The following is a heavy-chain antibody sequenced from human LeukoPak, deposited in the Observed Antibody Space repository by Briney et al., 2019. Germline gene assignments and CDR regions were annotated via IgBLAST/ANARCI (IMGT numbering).Heavy chain of an antibody. V-gene: IGHV1-18*01. Sequence: GASVKVSCKASGYTFTSYGISWVRQAPGQGREWMGWRTAYNGNTNHAQKLQGRVTMTTDTSTSTAYMELRSLRSDDTAVYYWARETRTSLDYWGQGTLVTVSS. D-gene: IGHD1-1*01. CDR3: ARETRTSLDY. J-gene: IGHJ4*02. CDR2: RTAYNGNT. CDR1: GYTFTSYG.